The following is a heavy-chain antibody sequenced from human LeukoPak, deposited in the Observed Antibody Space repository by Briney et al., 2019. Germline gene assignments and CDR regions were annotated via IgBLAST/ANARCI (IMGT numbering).Heavy chain of an antibody. V-gene: IGHV1-2*02. CDR1: GYTFTGYY. J-gene: IGHJ4*02. D-gene: IGHD6-19*01. Sequence: ASVTVSCKASGYTFTGYYMHWVRQAPGQGVEWMGWINPNSGGTNYAQKFQGRVTMTRDTSISTAYMELSRLRSDDTAVYYCARDLPYSSGWYVFLLWGQGTLVTVSS. CDR2: INPNSGGT. CDR3: ARDLPYSSGWYVFLL.